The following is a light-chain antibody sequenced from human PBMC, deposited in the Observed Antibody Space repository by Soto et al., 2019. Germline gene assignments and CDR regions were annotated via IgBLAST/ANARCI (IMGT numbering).Light chain of an antibody. Sequence: EIVLTQSPGTLSLSPGERATLSCRASQSISINSLAWYQQKPGQAPRLLIHGTSSRATGIADRFNGTGSGTDFPLTISSLEPADFAEYYCQHVDSTAVTFGGGTKVEIK. V-gene: IGKV3-20*01. CDR2: GTS. CDR3: QHVDSTAVT. CDR1: QSISINS. J-gene: IGKJ4*01.